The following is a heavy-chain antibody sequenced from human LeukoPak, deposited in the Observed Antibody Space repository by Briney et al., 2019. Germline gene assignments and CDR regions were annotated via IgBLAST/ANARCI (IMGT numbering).Heavy chain of an antibody. Sequence: PGGSLRLSCLGSGFTFSWYGMNWVRQAPGRGLEYVSDISKNGGNTYYVDSVKGRFTISRDNSKNTLYLQTNSLRVEDTAVYFCVKDLSDRDVDYWGQGTLVTVSS. J-gene: IGHJ4*02. V-gene: IGHV3-64D*06. D-gene: IGHD2-21*02. CDR1: GFTFSWYG. CDR3: VKDLSDRDVDY. CDR2: ISKNGGNT.